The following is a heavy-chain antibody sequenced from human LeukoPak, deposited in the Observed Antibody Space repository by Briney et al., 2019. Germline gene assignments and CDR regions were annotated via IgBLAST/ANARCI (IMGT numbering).Heavy chain of an antibody. J-gene: IGHJ4*02. V-gene: IGHV3-48*03. CDR3: AREGTAMVSFDY. Sequence: PGGSLRLSCAASGFTFSSYEMNWVRQAPGQGLEWVSYISSGGNNIYYADSVKGRFTIARDNAKNSLYLQMNSLRAEDTAVYYCAREGTAMVSFDYWGQGTLFTVSS. CDR1: GFTFSSYE. CDR2: ISSGGNNI. D-gene: IGHD5-18*01.